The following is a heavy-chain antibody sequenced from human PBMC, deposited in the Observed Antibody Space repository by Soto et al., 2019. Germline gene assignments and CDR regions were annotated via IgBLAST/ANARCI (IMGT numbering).Heavy chain of an antibody. CDR2: IYPGDSDT. Sequence: GEYLKISFKGSGYSFPSYWIGWVRQMPGKGLEWMGIIYPGDSDTRYSPSFQGQVTISADKSISTAYLQWSSLKASDTAMYYCARHFYYDSSGYYYFDYWGQGTLVTVSS. V-gene: IGHV5-51*01. J-gene: IGHJ4*02. CDR3: ARHFYYDSSGYYYFDY. CDR1: GYSFPSYW. D-gene: IGHD3-22*01.